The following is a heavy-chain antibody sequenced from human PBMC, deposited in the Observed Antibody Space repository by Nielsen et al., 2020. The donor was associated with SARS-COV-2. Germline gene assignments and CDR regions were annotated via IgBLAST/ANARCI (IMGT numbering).Heavy chain of an antibody. CDR3: ARVGPQDVPMVYATHDY. Sequence: ASVKVSCKASGYTFTSYDINWVRQATGQGLEWMGWMNPNSGNTGYAQKFQGRVTMTRNTSISTAYMELSSLRSEDTAVYYCARVGPQDVPMVYATHDYWGQGTLVTVSS. V-gene: IGHV1-8*01. CDR1: GYTFTSYD. D-gene: IGHD2-8*01. J-gene: IGHJ4*02. CDR2: MNPNSGNT.